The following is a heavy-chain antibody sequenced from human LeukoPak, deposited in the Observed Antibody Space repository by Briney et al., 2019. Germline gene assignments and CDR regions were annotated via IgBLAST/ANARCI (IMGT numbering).Heavy chain of an antibody. V-gene: IGHV4-39*01. CDR2: IYYSGST. J-gene: IGHJ5*02. CDR1: GGSISSSSYY. D-gene: IGHD6-13*01. CDR3: ARHIFTARADIAAAGTGWFDP. Sequence: SETLSLTCTVSGGSISSSSYYWGWIRQPPGKGLEWIGSIYYSGSTYYNPSLKSRVTISVDTSKNQFSLKLSSVTAADTAVYYCARHIFTARADIAAAGTGWFDPWGQGTLVTVSS.